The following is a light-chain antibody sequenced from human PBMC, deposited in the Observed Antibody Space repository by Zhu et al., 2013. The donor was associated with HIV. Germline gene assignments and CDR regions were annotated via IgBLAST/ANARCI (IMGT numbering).Light chain of an antibody. CDR3: QQYNSYPYT. V-gene: IGKV1-5*01. CDR2: DAS. J-gene: IGKJ2*01. Sequence: DIQMTQSPSFVSASIGDRVIITCRASQDLSRWLAWYQQKPGRAPKLLIYDASSLESGVPSRFSGSGSGTEFTLTISSLQPDDFATYYCQQYNSYPYTFGQGTKLEIK. CDR1: QDLSRW.